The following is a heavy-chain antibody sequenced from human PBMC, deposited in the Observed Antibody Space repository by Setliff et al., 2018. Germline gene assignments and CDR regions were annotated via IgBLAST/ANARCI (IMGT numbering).Heavy chain of an antibody. V-gene: IGHV4-39*07. CDR1: GGSISSSSYY. CDR3: ARGSYQFDP. CDR2: IYYSGST. Sequence: SETPLTCTVSGGSISSSSYYWGWIRQPPGKGLEWIGSIYYSGSTYYNPSLKSRVTISVDTSKNQFSLKLSSVTAADTAVYYCARGSYQFDPWGQGTLVTVSS. J-gene: IGHJ5*02. D-gene: IGHD2-2*01.